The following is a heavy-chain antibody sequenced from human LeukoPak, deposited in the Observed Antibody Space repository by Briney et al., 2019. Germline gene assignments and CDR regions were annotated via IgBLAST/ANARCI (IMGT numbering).Heavy chain of an antibody. J-gene: IGHJ4*02. V-gene: IGHV4-39*01. CDR3: ARQLGYCSSTSCYADKVDY. Sequence: SETLSLTCTVSGCSISSSSYYWGWIRQPPGKGLEGSGSIDYSGSTYYNPSLKRRVTIPVDTSKNQFSLQLSSVTAADTAVYYCARQLGYCSSTSCYADKVDYWGQGTLVTVSS. CDR2: IDYSGST. CDR1: GCSISSSSYY. D-gene: IGHD2-2*01.